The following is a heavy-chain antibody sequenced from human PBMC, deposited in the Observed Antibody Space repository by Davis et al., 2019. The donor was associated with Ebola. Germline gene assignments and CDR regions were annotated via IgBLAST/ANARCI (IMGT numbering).Heavy chain of an antibody. J-gene: IGHJ4*02. V-gene: IGHV4-39*01. CDR2: IFHTVAT. CDR3: ARSATVTTAAFEY. D-gene: IGHD4-17*01. CDR1: GGSISSSTYH. Sequence: PSETLSLTCTVSGGSISSSTYHWVWVRQPPGKGLEWIGSIFHTVATYYNPSLKSRVTTSVDTSKNQFSLKLSSVTAADTAVYYCARSATVTTAAFEYWGRGTLVTVSS.